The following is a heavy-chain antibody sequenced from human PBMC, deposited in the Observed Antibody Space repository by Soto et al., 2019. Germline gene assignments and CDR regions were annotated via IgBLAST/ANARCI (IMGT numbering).Heavy chain of an antibody. CDR3: ARDRVGELGGMDV. CDR1: GGSISSGGYS. CDR2: IYHSGST. D-gene: IGHD3-10*01. Sequence: SETLSLTCAVSGGSISSGGYSWSWNRQPPGKGLEWIGYIYHSGSTYYNPSLKSRVTISVDRSKNQFSLKLSSVTAADTAVYYCARDRVGELGGMDVWGQGTTVTVSS. V-gene: IGHV4-30-2*01. J-gene: IGHJ6*02.